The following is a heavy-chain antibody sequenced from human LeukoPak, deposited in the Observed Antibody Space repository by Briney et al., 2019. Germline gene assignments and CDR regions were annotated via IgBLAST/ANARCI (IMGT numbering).Heavy chain of an antibody. Sequence: SETLSLTCAVYGGSFSGYYWSWIRQPPGKGLEWIGSIYHSGSTYYNPSLKSRVTISVDTSKNQFSLKLSSVTAADTAVYYCASGIAAAYFDYWGQGTLVTVSS. CDR3: ASGIAAAYFDY. D-gene: IGHD6-13*01. V-gene: IGHV4-34*01. CDR2: IYHSGST. J-gene: IGHJ4*02. CDR1: GGSFSGYY.